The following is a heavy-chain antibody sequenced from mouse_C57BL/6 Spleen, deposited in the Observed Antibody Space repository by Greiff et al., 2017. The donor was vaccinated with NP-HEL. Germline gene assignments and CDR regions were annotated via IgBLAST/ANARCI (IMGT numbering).Heavy chain of an antibody. V-gene: IGHV1-72*01. Sequence: QVQLQQPGAELVKPGASVKLSCKASGYTFTSYWMHWVKQRPGRGLEWIGRIDPNSGGTKYQEKFKSKATLTVDKPSSTGYMQLSSLTSEDSSVYYCARSYCSNYYAMGYWGQGTSVTVSS. CDR2: IDPNSGGT. CDR1: GYTFTSYW. CDR3: ARSYCSNYYAMGY. D-gene: IGHD2-5*01. J-gene: IGHJ4*01.